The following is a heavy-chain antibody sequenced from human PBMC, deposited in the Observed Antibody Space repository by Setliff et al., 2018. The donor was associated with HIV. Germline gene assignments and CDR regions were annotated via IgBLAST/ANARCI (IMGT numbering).Heavy chain of an antibody. D-gene: IGHD2-21*02. CDR3: ARDSPYGGNSGAFDI. CDR2: FNPSGGST. V-gene: IGHV1-46*01. Sequence: ASVKVSCKASGYTFTSYGISWVRQAPGQGLEWMGIFNPSGGSTTYAQTFQGRVTMTRDTSTTTVYMELSSLRSDDTAVYYCARDSPYGGNSGAFDIWGQGTMVTVSS. J-gene: IGHJ3*02. CDR1: GYTFTSYG.